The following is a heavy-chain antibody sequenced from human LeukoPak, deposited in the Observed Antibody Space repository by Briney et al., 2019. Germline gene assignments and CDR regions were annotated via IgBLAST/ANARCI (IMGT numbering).Heavy chain of an antibody. D-gene: IGHD3-22*01. J-gene: IGHJ4*02. Sequence: ASVKVSRKASGYTFTGHYMHWVRQAPGQGLEWMGWINPNRGGTNYAQKFQARVTMTRDTSISTAYMELSRLRSDDTAVYDCARSPLYDSSGYSLDYWGQGTLVPVSS. CDR3: ARSPLYDSSGYSLDY. CDR1: GYTFTGHY. V-gene: IGHV1-2*02. CDR2: INPNRGGT.